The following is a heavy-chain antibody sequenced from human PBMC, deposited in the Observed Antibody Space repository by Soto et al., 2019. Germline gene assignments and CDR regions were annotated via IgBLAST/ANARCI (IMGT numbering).Heavy chain of an antibody. J-gene: IGHJ3*02. V-gene: IGHV1-69*13. CDR2: IIPIFGTA. CDR3: AKGIDSSGYYYSKINAFDI. D-gene: IGHD3-22*01. Sequence: SVKVSCKASGGTFSSYAISWVRQAPGQGLEWMGGIIPIFGTANYAQKFQGRVTITADESTSTAYMELSSLRSEDTAVYYCAKGIDSSGYYYSKINAFDIWGQGTMVTVSS. CDR1: GGTFSSYA.